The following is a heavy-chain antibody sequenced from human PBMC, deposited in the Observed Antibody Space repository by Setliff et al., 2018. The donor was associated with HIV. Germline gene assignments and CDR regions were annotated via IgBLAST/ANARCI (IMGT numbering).Heavy chain of an antibody. Sequence: GESLKISCKGSGYTFTSYWIGWVRQMPGKGLEWMGIIYPGDSDTRYSPSFQGRVTISADKSINTDYLQWSSLQASDPAMYYCARRASKASLDYWGQGTLVTVST. CDR2: IYPGDSDT. J-gene: IGHJ4*02. V-gene: IGHV5-51*01. CDR3: ARRASKASLDY. CDR1: GYTFTSYW.